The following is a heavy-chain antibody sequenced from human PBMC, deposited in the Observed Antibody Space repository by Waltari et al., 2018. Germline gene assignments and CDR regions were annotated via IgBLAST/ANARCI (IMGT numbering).Heavy chain of an antibody. Sequence: EVQLVESGGGLVKPGGSLRLSCAASGFTFSNAWMSWVRQAPGKGLEWVGRIKSKTDGGTTDYAAPVKGRFTISRDDSKNTLYLQMNSLKTEDTAVYYCTTAGWSSSWYEPEGVDPWGQGTLVTVSS. V-gene: IGHV3-15*01. CDR3: TTAGWSSSWYEPEGVDP. CDR2: IKSKTDGGTT. CDR1: GFTFSNAW. J-gene: IGHJ5*02. D-gene: IGHD6-13*01.